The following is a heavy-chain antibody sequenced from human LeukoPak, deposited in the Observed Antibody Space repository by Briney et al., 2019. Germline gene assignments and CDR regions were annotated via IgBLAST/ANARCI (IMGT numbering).Heavy chain of an antibody. V-gene: IGHV4-34*01. CDR1: GFTFSSYG. D-gene: IGHD2-2*01. CDR3: ARAVVVPAATYYYYYMDV. Sequence: GSLRLSCAASGFTFSSYGMHWVRQAPGKGLEWIGEINHSGSTNYNPSLKSRVTISVDTSKNQFSLKLSSVTAADTAVYYCARAVVVPAATYYYYYMDVWGKGTTVTVSS. J-gene: IGHJ6*03. CDR2: INHSGST.